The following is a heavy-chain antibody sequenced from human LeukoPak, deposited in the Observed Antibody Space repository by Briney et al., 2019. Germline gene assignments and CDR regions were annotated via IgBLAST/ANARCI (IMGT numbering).Heavy chain of an antibody. J-gene: IGHJ4*02. CDR3: ARSSRGMTTVTGFDY. CDR2: ISSSSSYI. V-gene: IGHV3-21*01. CDR1: GFTFSSYS. D-gene: IGHD4-17*01. Sequence: GGSLRLSCAASGFTFSSYSMNWVRQAPGKGLEWVSSISSSSSYIYYADSVKGRFTISRDNAKNSLYLQMNSLRAEDTAVYYCARSSRGMTTVTGFDYWGQGTLVTVSS.